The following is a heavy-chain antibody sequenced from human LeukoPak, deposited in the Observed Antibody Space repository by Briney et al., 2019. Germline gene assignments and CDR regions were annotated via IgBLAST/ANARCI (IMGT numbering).Heavy chain of an antibody. CDR2: IWYDGTNK. J-gene: IGHJ3*01. Sequence: GGSLRLSCAGSGFTFSNYGMHWVRQAPGKAPEWVAVIWYDGTNKYYADPVKGRFTISRDNSKNTLYLQMNSLRAEDTAVYYCARMDSSTWSRPAALDVWGQGTMVTVSS. CDR3: ARMDSSTWSRPAALDV. V-gene: IGHV3-33*08. CDR1: GFTFSNYG. D-gene: IGHD2-2*01.